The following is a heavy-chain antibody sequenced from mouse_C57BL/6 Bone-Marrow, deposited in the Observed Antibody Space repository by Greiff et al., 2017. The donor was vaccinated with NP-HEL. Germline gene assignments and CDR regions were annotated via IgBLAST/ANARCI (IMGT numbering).Heavy chain of an antibody. CDR1: GFTFTDYY. V-gene: IGHV7-3*01. CDR3: ARSIYYEYAGDPFYAMDY. D-gene: IGHD2-4*01. CDR2: IRNKANGYTS. Sequence: EVMLVESGGGLVQPGGSLSLSCAASGFTFTDYYMSWVRQPPGKALEWLGFIRNKANGYTSDYTASVKGRFTISRYNSQSFLYLQMNALRAEDSATYDCARSIYYEYAGDPFYAMDYWGQGTSVTVSS. J-gene: IGHJ4*01.